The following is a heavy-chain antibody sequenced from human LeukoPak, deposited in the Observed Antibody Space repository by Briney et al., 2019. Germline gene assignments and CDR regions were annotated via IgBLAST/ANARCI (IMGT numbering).Heavy chain of an antibody. Sequence: KSGGSLRLSCAASGFTFSSYSMNWVRQAPGKGLEWVSSISSSSSYIYYADSVKGRFTISRDNAKNSLYLQMNSLRAGDTAVYYCARDSGYDLPPDYWGQGTLVTVSS. J-gene: IGHJ4*02. V-gene: IGHV3-21*01. D-gene: IGHD5-12*01. CDR3: ARDSGYDLPPDY. CDR2: ISSSSSYI. CDR1: GFTFSSYS.